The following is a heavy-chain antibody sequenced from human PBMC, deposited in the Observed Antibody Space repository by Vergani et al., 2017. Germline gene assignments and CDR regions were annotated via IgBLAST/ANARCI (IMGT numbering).Heavy chain of an antibody. J-gene: IGHJ4*02. CDR3: ARDRIQLPEPLDY. V-gene: IGHV3-21*01. D-gene: IGHD5-18*01. CDR1: GFTFSSYS. CDR2: ISSSRSYI. Sequence: EVQLVESGGGLVKPGGSLRLSCAASGFTFSSYSMNWVRQAPGKGLEWVSSISSSRSYIYYADSVKGRFTISRDNAKNSLYLQMNSLSAEDTAVYYCARDRIQLPEPLDYWGQGTLVTVSS.